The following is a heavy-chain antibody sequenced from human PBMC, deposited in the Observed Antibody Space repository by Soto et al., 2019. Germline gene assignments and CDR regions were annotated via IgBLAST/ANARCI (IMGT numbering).Heavy chain of an antibody. V-gene: IGHV3-23*01. D-gene: IGHD1-26*01. CDR1: GFTFSSYA. Sequence: GGSLRLSCAASGFTFSSYAMSWVRQAPGKGLEWVSAISGSGGSTYYADSVKGRFTISRDNAKNSLFLQMNSLRADDTAVYYWASETSSGTSDYWGQGTLVTVSS. J-gene: IGHJ4*02. CDR2: ISGSGGST. CDR3: ASETSSGTSDY.